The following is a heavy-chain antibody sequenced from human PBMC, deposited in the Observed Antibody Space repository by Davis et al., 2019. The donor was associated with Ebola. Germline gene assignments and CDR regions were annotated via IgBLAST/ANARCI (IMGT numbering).Heavy chain of an antibody. J-gene: IGHJ3*02. V-gene: IGHV3-23*01. CDR2: ISGGGANT. CDR3: AKHQVYCSTTNCYI. D-gene: IGHD2-2*01. Sequence: GESLKISCVASGFTFDNYAINWVRQAPGKALEWVSGISGGGANTYYADSVKGRFTISRDNSKKTLYLQMNSLRVEDTAIYYCAKHQVYCSTTNCYIWGQGTMVTVSS. CDR1: GFTFDNYA.